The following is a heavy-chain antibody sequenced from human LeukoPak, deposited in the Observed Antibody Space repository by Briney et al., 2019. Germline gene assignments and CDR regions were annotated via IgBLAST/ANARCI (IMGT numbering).Heavy chain of an antibody. Sequence: PGESLTLSCAASGFTFSSYSMNWVRQAPGKGLEWVSSISSSSSYIYYAGSVKGRFTISRDNAKSSLYLQMNSLRAEDTAVYYCARDKVTMVRGVTYYYYMDVWGKGTTVTVSS. J-gene: IGHJ6*03. D-gene: IGHD3-10*01. CDR2: ISSSSSYI. CDR3: ARDKVTMVRGVTYYYYMDV. CDR1: GFTFSSYS. V-gene: IGHV3-21*01.